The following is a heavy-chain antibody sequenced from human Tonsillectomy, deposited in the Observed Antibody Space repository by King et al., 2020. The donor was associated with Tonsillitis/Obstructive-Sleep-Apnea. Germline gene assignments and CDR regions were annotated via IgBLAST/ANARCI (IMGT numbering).Heavy chain of an antibody. D-gene: IGHD6-6*01. J-gene: IGHJ4*02. V-gene: IGHV5-51*01. Sequence: VQLVESGAEVRKPGESLKISCKASGYSFTSYWIGWVRQMPGKGLEWMGIIYPGDSDTRYSPSFQGQVTISADKSISTAYLPWSSLKASDTAMYYCARLGEDQWGALSSSFPFDYWGQGTLVTVSS. CDR2: IYPGDSDT. CDR3: ARLGEDQWGALSSSFPFDY. CDR1: GYSFTSYW.